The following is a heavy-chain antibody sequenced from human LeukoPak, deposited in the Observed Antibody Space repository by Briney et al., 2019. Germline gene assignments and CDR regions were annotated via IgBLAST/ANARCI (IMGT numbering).Heavy chain of an antibody. Sequence: GGSLRLSCAASEFTFSNSWMTWVRQAPGKGLEWVARINHVGSEKNYVASVEGRFTISRDNAGNSLYLQMNSLRAEDTAVYFCARGHYGLDVWGQGTTVTVSS. CDR2: INHVGSEK. CDR1: EFTFSNSW. J-gene: IGHJ6*02. V-gene: IGHV3-7*01. CDR3: ARGHYGLDV.